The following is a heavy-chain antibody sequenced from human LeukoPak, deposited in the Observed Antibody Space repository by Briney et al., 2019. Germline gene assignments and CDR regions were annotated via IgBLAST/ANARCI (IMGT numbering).Heavy chain of an antibody. CDR1: GFTFSSYS. V-gene: IGHV3-48*01. CDR2: ISSSSSTI. Sequence: GGSLRLSCAASGFTFSSYSMKWLRQAPGKGLEWVSYISSSSSTIYYADSVKGRFTISRDNAKNSLYLQMNSLRAEDTAVYYCASLTPIVVVVAATRTSFDPWGQGTLVTVSS. CDR3: ASLTPIVVVVAATRTSFDP. J-gene: IGHJ5*02. D-gene: IGHD2-15*01.